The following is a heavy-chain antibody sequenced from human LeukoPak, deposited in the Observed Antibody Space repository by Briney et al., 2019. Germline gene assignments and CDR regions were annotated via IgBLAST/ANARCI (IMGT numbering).Heavy chain of an antibody. Sequence: SETLSLTCTVSGGSINNYYWSWIRQPPGKQLEWIGTIYYTGTTNYHPSLESRVTISIDTSQTQFSLTLKSVTAADTAVYSCARVSGGNWFAPWGQGTLVIVSS. J-gene: IGHJ5*02. CDR2: IYYTGTT. V-gene: IGHV4-59*01. D-gene: IGHD2-15*01. CDR1: GGSINNYY. CDR3: ARVSGGNWFAP.